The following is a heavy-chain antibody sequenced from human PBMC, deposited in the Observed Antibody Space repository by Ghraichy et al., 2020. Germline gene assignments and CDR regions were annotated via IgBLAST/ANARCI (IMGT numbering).Heavy chain of an antibody. D-gene: IGHD1-26*01. CDR2: IYTSGST. CDR3: ARLRVGATTGYFDY. V-gene: IGHV4-4*09. CDR1: GGSISSYY. Sequence: SETLSLTCTVSGGSISSYYWSWIRQPPGKGLEWIGYIYTSGSTNYNPSLKSRVTISVDTSKNQFSLKLSSVTAADTAVYYCARLRVGATTGYFDYWGQGTLVTVSS. J-gene: IGHJ4*02.